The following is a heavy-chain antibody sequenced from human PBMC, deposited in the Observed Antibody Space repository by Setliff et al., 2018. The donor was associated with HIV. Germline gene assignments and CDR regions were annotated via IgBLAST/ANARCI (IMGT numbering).Heavy chain of an antibody. V-gene: IGHV3-7*01. Sequence: PGGSLRLSCAASGFTFSNSWMTWVRQAPGKGLEWVANIKKDGSDKFYVDSVKGRFAISRDNAKNSLYLQMNSLRAEDTAVYYCAREDTLVATNVGYYYYYMDVWGKGTTVTVSS. D-gene: IGHD5-12*01. CDR2: IKKDGSDK. CDR3: AREDTLVATNVGYYYYYMDV. J-gene: IGHJ6*03. CDR1: GFTFSNSW.